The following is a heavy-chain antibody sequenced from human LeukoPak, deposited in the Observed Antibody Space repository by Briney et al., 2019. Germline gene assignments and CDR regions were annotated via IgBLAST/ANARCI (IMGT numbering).Heavy chain of an antibody. Sequence: SSETLSLTCTVSGGSISSYYWSWIRQPPGKGLEWIGYIYYSGSTNYNPSLKSRVTISVDTSKNQFSLKLSSVTAADTAVYYCAREGTDMGTYNWFDPWGQGTLVTVSS. J-gene: IGHJ5*02. CDR2: IYYSGST. D-gene: IGHD1/OR15-1a*01. V-gene: IGHV4-59*12. CDR1: GGSISSYY. CDR3: AREGTDMGTYNWFDP.